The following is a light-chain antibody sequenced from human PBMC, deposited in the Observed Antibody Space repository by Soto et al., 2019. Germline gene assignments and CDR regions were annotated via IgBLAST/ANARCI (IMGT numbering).Light chain of an antibody. Sequence: DIQMTQSPSSLSASVGNRVTITCQASQDIATYLNWYQQKPGKAPNLLIYDASNLETGVPSRFSGGGSGTHFTFTISNLQPEDIATYYCQQYDTLPPTWTFGQGTKVEIE. CDR3: QQYDTLPPTWT. V-gene: IGKV1-33*01. J-gene: IGKJ1*01. CDR2: DAS. CDR1: QDIATY.